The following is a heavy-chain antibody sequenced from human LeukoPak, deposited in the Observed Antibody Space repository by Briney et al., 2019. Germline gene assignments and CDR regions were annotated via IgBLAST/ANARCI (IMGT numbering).Heavy chain of an antibody. CDR3: ARGRENMITFGGVIAPHYYYGMDV. CDR1: GGSFSGYY. J-gene: IGHJ6*02. Sequence: SETLSLTGAVYGGSFSGYYWSWIRQPPGKGLEWIGEINHSGSTNYNPSLKSRVTISVDTSKNQFSLKLSSVTAADTAVYYCARGRENMITFGGVIAPHYYYGMDVWGQGTTVTVSS. D-gene: IGHD3-16*02. CDR2: INHSGST. V-gene: IGHV4-34*01.